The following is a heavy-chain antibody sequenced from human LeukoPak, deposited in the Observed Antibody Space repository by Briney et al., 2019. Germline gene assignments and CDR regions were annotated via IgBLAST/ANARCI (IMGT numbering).Heavy chain of an antibody. CDR1: GYTFTSYG. Sequence: ASVKVSCKASGYTFTSYGISWVRQAPGQGLEWMGWISAYNGNTNYAQKLQGRVTMTTDTSTSTAYMELRSLRSDDTAVYCCARDRVSYCSSTSCYYYYYYVDVWGKGTTVTVSS. CDR2: ISAYNGNT. J-gene: IGHJ6*03. D-gene: IGHD2-2*01. V-gene: IGHV1-18*01. CDR3: ARDRVSYCSSTSCYYYYYYVDV.